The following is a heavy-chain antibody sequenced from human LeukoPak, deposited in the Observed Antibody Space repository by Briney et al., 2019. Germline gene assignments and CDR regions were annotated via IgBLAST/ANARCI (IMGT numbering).Heavy chain of an antibody. J-gene: IGHJ4*02. D-gene: IGHD3-22*01. Sequence: SGTLSVTCAVYGGSFSGYYWSWIRQPPGKGLEWIGQINHSGSTTYNPSLKSRVTISVDTSKNQFSLKLSSITAADTAVYYCARGPPPYYYDSSGYYYFDYWGQGTLVTVSS. CDR2: INHSGST. CDR1: GGSFSGYY. V-gene: IGHV4-34*01. CDR3: ARGPPPYYYDSSGYYYFDY.